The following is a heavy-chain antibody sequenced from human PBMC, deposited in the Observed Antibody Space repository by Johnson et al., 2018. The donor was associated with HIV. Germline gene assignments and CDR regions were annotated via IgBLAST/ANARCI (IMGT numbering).Heavy chain of an antibody. Sequence: VQLVESGGGLVQPGGSLRLSCAASGFTFSSYDMHWVRQATGKGLEWVSAIGTAGDTYYPGSVKGRFTISRENAKNSLYLQMNSRRAGDTAVYYCARGYDCSGYYLNAFDIWGQGTMVTVSS. CDR2: IGTAGDT. J-gene: IGHJ3*02. V-gene: IGHV3-13*01. CDR1: GFTFSSYD. D-gene: IGHD3-22*01. CDR3: ARGYDCSGYYLNAFDI.